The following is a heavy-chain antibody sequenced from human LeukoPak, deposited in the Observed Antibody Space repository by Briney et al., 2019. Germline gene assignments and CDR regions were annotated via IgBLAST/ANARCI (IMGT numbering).Heavy chain of an antibody. J-gene: IGHJ4*02. D-gene: IGHD6-6*01. V-gene: IGHV3-23*01. Sequence: GGSLRLSCAASGFTFSSYAMSWVRQAPGKGLEWVSAISGSGGSTYYADSVKGRFTISRDNSKNTLYLQMNSLRAEDTAVYYCAKVFGDSSSSRRYFDYWGQGTLVTVSS. CDR3: AKVFGDSSSSRRYFDY. CDR2: ISGSGGST. CDR1: GFTFSSYA.